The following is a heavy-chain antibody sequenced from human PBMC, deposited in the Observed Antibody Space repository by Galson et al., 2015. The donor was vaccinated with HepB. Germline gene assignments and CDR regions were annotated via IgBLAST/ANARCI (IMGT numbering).Heavy chain of an antibody. J-gene: IGHJ3*02. CDR3: ALNGAGEAASDAFDI. D-gene: IGHD3-10*01. CDR2: IYWDDDK. V-gene: IGHV2-5*02. CDR1: GFSLSTGGVG. Sequence: PALVKPTPTLTLTCTFSGFSLSTGGVGVGWIRRPPGKALEWLALIYWDDDKRYSPSLKSRLTITKDTSKNQVVLTMTNMDPVDTATYYCALNGAGEAASDAFDIWGQGTMVTVSS.